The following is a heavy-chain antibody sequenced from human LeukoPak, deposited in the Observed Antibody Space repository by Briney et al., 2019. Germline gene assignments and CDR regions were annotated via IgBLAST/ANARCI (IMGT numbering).Heavy chain of an antibody. V-gene: IGHV3-30*03. CDR2: ISYDGGNK. CDR1: GFTFNIYE. J-gene: IGHJ4*02. CDR3: ASGSPLVY. D-gene: IGHD3-10*01. Sequence: GGSLRLSCAASGFTFNIYEMYWVRQAPGKGLEWVAVISYDGGNKYYADSVKGRFTISRDNSKNPLYLQMNSLRAEDTAVYYCASGSPLVYWGQGTLVTVSS.